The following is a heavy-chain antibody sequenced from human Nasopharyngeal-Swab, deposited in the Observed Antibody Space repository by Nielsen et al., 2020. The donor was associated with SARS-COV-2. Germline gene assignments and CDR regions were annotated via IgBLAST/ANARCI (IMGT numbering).Heavy chain of an antibody. CDR2: MNPNSGNT. V-gene: IGHV1-8*01. CDR3: VRPRYCSAASCDRHSGVGLFDY. D-gene: IGHD2-8*02. J-gene: IGHJ4*02. Sequence: ASVKVSCKASGYTFTSYDINWVRQAAGQGREWVGWMNPNSGNTGYAQKFQGSVTMTRDTSITTAYMELSSLRSEDTAVYYCVRPRYCSAASCDRHSGVGLFDYWGQGTLVTVSS. CDR1: GYTFTSYD.